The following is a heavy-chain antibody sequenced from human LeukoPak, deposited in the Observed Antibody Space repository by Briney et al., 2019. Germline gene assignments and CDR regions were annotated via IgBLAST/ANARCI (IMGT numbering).Heavy chain of an antibody. V-gene: IGHV3-7*01. CDR3: ARDVYNMGDY. CDR1: GFIFSSYW. D-gene: IGHD1-1*01. Sequence: GGSLTLSCAASGFIFSSYWMSWVRQAPGKGLEWVANIKQDGSEKYYVDSVKGRFTISRDNAKNSLYLQMNSLRAEDTAVYYCARDVYNMGDYWGQGTLVTVSS. J-gene: IGHJ4*02. CDR2: IKQDGSEK.